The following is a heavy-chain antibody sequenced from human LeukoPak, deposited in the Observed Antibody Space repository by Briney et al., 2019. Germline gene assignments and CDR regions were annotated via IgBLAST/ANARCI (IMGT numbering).Heavy chain of an antibody. D-gene: IGHD4-17*01. J-gene: IGHJ4*02. CDR2: MYYNGST. V-gene: IGHV4-39*01. CDR3: ATTVTTRYYFDS. CDR1: GGSISTSRHY. Sequence: PSETLSLTCTVSGGSISTSRHYWGWIRQPPGKGLEWIGSMYYNGSTYYNPSLKSRVTISVDTYKSRFSLKLSSVTAADTAVYYCATTVTTRYYFDSWGQGSLVTVSS.